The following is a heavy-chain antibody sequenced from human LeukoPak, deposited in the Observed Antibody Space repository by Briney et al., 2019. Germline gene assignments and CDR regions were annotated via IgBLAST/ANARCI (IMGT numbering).Heavy chain of an antibody. CDR2: IYYSGST. CDR1: GGSISSYY. CDR3: AGFIYYYYMDV. V-gene: IGHV4-59*01. J-gene: IGHJ6*03. Sequence: SETLSLTCTVSGGSISSYYWSWIRQPPGKGLEWIGYIYYSGSTNYNPSLKSRVTISVDTSKNQFSLKLSSVTAADTAVYYCAGFIYYYYMDVWGKGTTVTVSS. D-gene: IGHD3-10*01.